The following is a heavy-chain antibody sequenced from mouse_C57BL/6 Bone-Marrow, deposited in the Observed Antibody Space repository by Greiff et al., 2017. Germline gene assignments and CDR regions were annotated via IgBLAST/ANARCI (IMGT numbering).Heavy chain of an antibody. Sequence: EVKLQESGGDLVKPGGSLKLSCAASGFTFSSYGMSWVRQTPDKRLEWVATISSGGSYTYYPDSVKGRFTISRDNAKNTLYLQMSSLKSEDTAMYYCARHDYGDYWGQGTTLTVSS. J-gene: IGHJ2*01. CDR3: ARHDYGDY. CDR1: GFTFSSYG. CDR2: ISSGGSYT. V-gene: IGHV5-6*01.